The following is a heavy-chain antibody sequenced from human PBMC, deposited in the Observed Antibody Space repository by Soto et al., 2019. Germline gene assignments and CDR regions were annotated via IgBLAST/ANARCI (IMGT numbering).Heavy chain of an antibody. CDR1: GFTFSSYS. CDR2: TSSSSSYI. V-gene: IGHV3-21*01. CDR3: ARDRVAARLTPDY. D-gene: IGHD6-6*01. J-gene: IGHJ4*02. Sequence: GGSLRLSCAASGFTFSSYSMNWVRQAPGKGLEWVSSTSSSSSYIYYADSVKGRFTISRDNAKNSLYLQMNSLRAEDTAVYYCARDRVAARLTPDYWGQGTLVTVSS.